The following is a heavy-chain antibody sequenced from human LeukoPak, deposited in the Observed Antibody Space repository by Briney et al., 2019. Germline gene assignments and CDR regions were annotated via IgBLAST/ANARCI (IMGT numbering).Heavy chain of an antibody. CDR3: ARDVSPLAAAGITPYNWFDP. CDR2: ISAYNGNT. J-gene: IGHJ5*02. Sequence: GASVKVSCKASGYTFTSYGISWVRQAPGQGLEWMGWISAYNGNTNYAQKLQGRVTMTTDTSTSTAYMELRNLRSDDTAVYYCARDVSPLAAAGITPYNWFDPWGQGTLVTVSS. V-gene: IGHV1-18*01. CDR1: GYTFTSYG. D-gene: IGHD6-13*01.